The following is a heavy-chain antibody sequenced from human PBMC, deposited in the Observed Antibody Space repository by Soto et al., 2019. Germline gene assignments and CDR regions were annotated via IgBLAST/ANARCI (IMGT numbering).Heavy chain of an antibody. Sequence: SETLSLTCTVSGGSISSCDYYWSWIRQPPGKGLEWIGNIYYSGSTNYNPSLKSRVIMSVASSKNQVSLRLNSMTAADTAVYYCTRVGGYYGDYPNFDYWGQGALVTVSS. J-gene: IGHJ4*02. CDR2: IYYSGST. V-gene: IGHV4-61*08. CDR3: TRVGGYYGDYPNFDY. D-gene: IGHD4-17*01. CDR1: GGSISSCDYY.